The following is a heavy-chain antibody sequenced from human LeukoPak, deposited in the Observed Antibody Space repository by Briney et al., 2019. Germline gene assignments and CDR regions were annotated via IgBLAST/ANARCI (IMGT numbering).Heavy chain of an antibody. CDR3: ARGRDDYVWGSYRYTHDY. D-gene: IGHD3-16*02. V-gene: IGHV4-34*01. Sequence: SETLSLTCAVYGGSFSGYYWSWIRHPPGKGLEWIGEINHSGSTNYNPSLKSRVTISVDTSKNQFSLKLSSVTAADTAVYYCARGRDDYVWGSYRYTHDYWGQGTLVTVSS. CDR1: GGSFSGYY. J-gene: IGHJ4*02. CDR2: INHSGST.